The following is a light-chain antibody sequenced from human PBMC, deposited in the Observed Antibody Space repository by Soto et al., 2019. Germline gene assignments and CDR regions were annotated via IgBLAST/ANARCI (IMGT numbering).Light chain of an antibody. CDR1: QGISSY. Sequence: IRMTQSPSSLSASTGDRVTITCRASQGISSYLAWYQQKPGKAPKLLIYAASTLQGGVPSRFSGSGSGTDFTLTISCLQSEDFATYYCQQYYSYPRTFGQGTRVEIK. CDR2: AAS. V-gene: IGKV1-8*01. J-gene: IGKJ1*01. CDR3: QQYYSYPRT.